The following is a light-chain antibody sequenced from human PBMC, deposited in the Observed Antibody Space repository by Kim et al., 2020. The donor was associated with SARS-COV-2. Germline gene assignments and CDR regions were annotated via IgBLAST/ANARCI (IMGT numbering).Light chain of an antibody. CDR1: NIGTKS. Sequence: APGKTATITGGGNNIGTKSVRWYQQKPGQAPVVVIYYDSHLPSGIPERFSGSNSGNTATLTISRVEAGDEADYYCQVWDSSSHHVVFGGGTKLTVL. J-gene: IGLJ3*02. V-gene: IGLV3-21*04. CDR3: QVWDSSSHHVV. CDR2: YDS.